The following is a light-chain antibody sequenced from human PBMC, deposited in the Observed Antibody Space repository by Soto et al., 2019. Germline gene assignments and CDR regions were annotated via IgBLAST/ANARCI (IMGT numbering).Light chain of an antibody. CDR1: QSVSSN. CDR2: GAS. J-gene: IGKJ1*01. CDR3: QQYGSSPTT. V-gene: IGKV3-15*01. Sequence: EIVITQSPATLSVSKGERATLSCRASQSVSSNLAWYQQKPGQAPRLLIYGASTRATGIPARFSGSGSGTEFTLTISSLQSEDFAVYYCQQYGSSPTTFGQGTKVDIK.